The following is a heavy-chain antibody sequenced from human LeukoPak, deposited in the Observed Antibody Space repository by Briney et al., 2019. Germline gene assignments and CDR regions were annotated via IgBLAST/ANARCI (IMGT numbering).Heavy chain of an antibody. V-gene: IGHV3-23*01. CDR2: ILGSGGGT. J-gene: IGHJ5*02. CDR3: AKAKYDYGDPVGWFDP. CDR1: GFTFSTNA. Sequence: GGSLRLSCAASGFTFSTNAMSWVRQAPGKGLEWVSGILGSGGGTFYADSVKGRFSISRDNTKNTLYLQMDSLRAEDTAVYYCAKAKYDYGDPVGWFDPWGQGTLVTVSS. D-gene: IGHD4-17*01.